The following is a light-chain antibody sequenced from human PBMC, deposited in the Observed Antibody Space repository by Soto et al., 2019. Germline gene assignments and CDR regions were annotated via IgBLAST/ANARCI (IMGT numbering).Light chain of an antibody. Sequence: QSVLTQPASVSGSPGQSVTISCTGASSDVCGYNYVSWYQHHPGKAPKLLIYDGSNRPSGVSNRFSGSKSDNTASLTLSGLQPEDEPDYYCSSYTPSNTRQIVFGTGTKVTVL. CDR3: SSYTPSNTRQIV. CDR2: DGS. V-gene: IGLV2-14*03. J-gene: IGLJ1*01. CDR1: SSDVCGYNY.